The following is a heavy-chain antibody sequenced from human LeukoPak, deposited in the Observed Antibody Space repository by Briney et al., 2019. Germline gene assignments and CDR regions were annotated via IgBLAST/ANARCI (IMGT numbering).Heavy chain of an antibody. CDR2: MNPNSGHS. Sequence: ASVKVSCKASGYTFTNYDINWVRQTTGPGLEWIGWMNPNSGHSGYAQELQGRVTMTRDTSISTAYMELSSLTSEDTALYYCARFSPDENHGDYAVDYWGKGTLVTVSS. CDR3: ARFSPDENHGDYAVDY. D-gene: IGHD4-17*01. CDR1: GYTFTNYD. V-gene: IGHV1-8*01. J-gene: IGHJ4*02.